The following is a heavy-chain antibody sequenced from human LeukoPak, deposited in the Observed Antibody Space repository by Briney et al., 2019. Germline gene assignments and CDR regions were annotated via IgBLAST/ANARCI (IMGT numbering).Heavy chain of an antibody. V-gene: IGHV1-2*06. D-gene: IGHD3-16*01. CDR2: INPNSGGT. J-gene: IGHJ4*02. CDR1: GYTSTGYY. CDR3: ARVKDDYVWGSYSY. Sequence: ASVKVSCQASGYTSTGYYMHWVRQAPGQGLEWMGRINPNSGGTNYAQKFQGRVTMTRGTSISTAYMELSRLRSDDTAVYYCARVKDDYVWGSYSYWGQGTLVTVSS.